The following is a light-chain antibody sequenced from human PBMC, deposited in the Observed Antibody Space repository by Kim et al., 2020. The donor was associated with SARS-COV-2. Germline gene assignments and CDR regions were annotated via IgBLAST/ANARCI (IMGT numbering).Light chain of an antibody. V-gene: IGKV1-39*01. CDR2: AAS. CDR1: QDISRY. CDR3: QQTSSAPST. J-gene: IGKJ1*01. Sequence: DIQMTQSPSSLSASVGDRVTITCRTSQDISRYLNWYQQKPGKAPKLLIYAASSLQSGVPSRFTGSGSETDFTLTITSLQPEDFATYYCQQTSSAPSTFGQGTKVDIK.